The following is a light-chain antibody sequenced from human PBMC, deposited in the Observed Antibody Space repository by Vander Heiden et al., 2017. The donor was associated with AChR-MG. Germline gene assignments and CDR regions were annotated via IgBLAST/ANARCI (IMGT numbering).Light chain of an antibody. CDR3: QVWDTGTDHPV. Sequence: SYVLTQPPSVSVAPGKTARITCGGNNIGSKSVHWYQQKPGQAPVAVIYHDSDRPSGIPERFSGSNSGNTAILTISRVEAGDEADYYCQVWDTGTDHPVFGGGTKLTVL. V-gene: IGLV3-21*04. J-gene: IGLJ2*01. CDR1: NIGSKS. CDR2: HDS.